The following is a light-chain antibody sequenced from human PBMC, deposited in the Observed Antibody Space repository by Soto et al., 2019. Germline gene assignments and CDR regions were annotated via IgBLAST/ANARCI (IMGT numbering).Light chain of an antibody. Sequence: DLQMTQSPSSLSASVGHRLTITCRASQTISTYLNWYQQRPGKAPKLLIYGASSLQSGVPSRFSGSGSGTDFTLTISSLQPEDVATYYCQQSYSLPLTFGGGSKVEIK. CDR3: QQSYSLPLT. V-gene: IGKV1-39*01. CDR1: QTISTY. CDR2: GAS. J-gene: IGKJ4*01.